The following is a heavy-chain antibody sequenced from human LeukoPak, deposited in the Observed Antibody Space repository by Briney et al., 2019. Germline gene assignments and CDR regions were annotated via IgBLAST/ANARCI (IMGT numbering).Heavy chain of an antibody. CDR2: SSSSGNI. Sequence: GGSLRLSCAASGFIFSKYNRNWVRQAPGKGLEWVSSSSSSGNIQYADSVKGRFTISRDNAKNSLYLQMDSLRAEDTAVYYCARDVDRLAGEDYWGQGTLDTVSS. J-gene: IGHJ4*02. CDR3: ARDVDRLAGEDY. D-gene: IGHD3-16*01. CDR1: GFIFSKYN. V-gene: IGHV3-69-1*02.